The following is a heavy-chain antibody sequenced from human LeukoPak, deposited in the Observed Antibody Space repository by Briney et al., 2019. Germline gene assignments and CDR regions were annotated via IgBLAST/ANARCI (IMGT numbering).Heavy chain of an antibody. CDR3: ARGGQQLYYFDY. CDR1: GYTFTSYA. CDR2: INAGNGNT. V-gene: IGHV1-3*01. J-gene: IGHJ4*02. Sequence: GASVKVSCKASGYTFTSYAMHWVRQAPGQRLEWMGWINAGNGNTKYSHKFQGRVTITRDTSASTAYMELSSLRSEDTAVYYCARGGQQLYYFDYWGQGTLVTVSS. D-gene: IGHD6-13*01.